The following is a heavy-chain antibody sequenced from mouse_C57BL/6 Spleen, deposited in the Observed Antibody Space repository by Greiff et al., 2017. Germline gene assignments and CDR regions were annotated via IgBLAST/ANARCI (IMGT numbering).Heavy chain of an antibody. CDR1: GYTFTDYE. D-gene: IGHD1-1*01. J-gene: IGHJ2*01. CDR2: IDPETGGT. Sequence: QVHVKQSGAELVRPGASVTLSCKASGYTFTDYEMHWVKQTPVHGLEWIGAIDPETGGTAYNQKFKGKAILTADKSSSTAYMELRSLTSEDSAVYYCTRSALCGSSYFDYWGQGTTLTVSS. CDR3: TRSALCGSSYFDY. V-gene: IGHV1-15*01.